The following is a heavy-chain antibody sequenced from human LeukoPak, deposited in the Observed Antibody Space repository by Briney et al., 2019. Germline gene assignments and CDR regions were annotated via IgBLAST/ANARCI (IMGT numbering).Heavy chain of an antibody. CDR2: INHGGST. J-gene: IGHJ5*02. Sequence: SETPSLTCAVYGGSFSGYYWSWIRQPPGKGLEWIGEINHGGSTNYNPSLKSRVTISVDTSKNQFSLKLSSVTAADTAVYYCARGLGHIYCSSTSCYTRMFDPWGQGTLVTVSS. D-gene: IGHD2-2*02. V-gene: IGHV4-34*01. CDR1: GGSFSGYY. CDR3: ARGLGHIYCSSTSCYTRMFDP.